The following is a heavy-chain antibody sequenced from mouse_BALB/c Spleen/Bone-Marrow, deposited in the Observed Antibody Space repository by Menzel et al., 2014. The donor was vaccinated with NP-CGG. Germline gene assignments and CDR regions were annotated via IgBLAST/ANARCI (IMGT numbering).Heavy chain of an antibody. CDR3: APYYYGRWFAN. Sequence: VQLKHSGAELVKPGASVKLSCTASGFNIKDTYMHWVKQRPEQGLEWIGRIDPANGNIKYDPKFQGKATITADTSSNTASLQLSSLTSEDTAVYYCAPYYYGRWFANWGQGTLVTVSA. CDR2: IDPANGNI. D-gene: IGHD1-1*01. J-gene: IGHJ3*01. CDR1: GFNIKDTY. V-gene: IGHV14-3*02.